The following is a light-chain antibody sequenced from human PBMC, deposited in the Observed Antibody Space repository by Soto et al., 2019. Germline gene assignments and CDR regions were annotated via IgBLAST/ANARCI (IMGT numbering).Light chain of an antibody. V-gene: IGKV1D-12*01. CDR2: AAS. CDR1: QGISSW. CDR3: QQANSYPLP. Sequence: DIQMTQSPSSVSASVGDRVTITCRASQGISSWLAWYQQKPGKAPKLLMYAASRLQSGVPSRFSGSGFGTAFTLPISSLQPQEFATDNSQQANSYPLPVGGGTKVEIK. J-gene: IGKJ4*01.